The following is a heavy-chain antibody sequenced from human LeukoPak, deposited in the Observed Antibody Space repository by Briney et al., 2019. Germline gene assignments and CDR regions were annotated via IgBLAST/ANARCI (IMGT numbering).Heavy chain of an antibody. CDR1: GGSLSSGGYY. V-gene: IGHV4-31*03. Sequence: SQTLSLTCTVSGGSLSSGGYYWSWIRQHPGKGLEWIGYIYYSGSTYYNPSLKMRVTISVDTSKNQFSLKLSSVTAADTAVYYCASRPKNYCSSTSCYADTNPYYYYYMDVWGKGTTVTVSS. D-gene: IGHD2-2*01. CDR3: ASRPKNYCSSTSCYADTNPYYYYYMDV. CDR2: IYYSGST. J-gene: IGHJ6*03.